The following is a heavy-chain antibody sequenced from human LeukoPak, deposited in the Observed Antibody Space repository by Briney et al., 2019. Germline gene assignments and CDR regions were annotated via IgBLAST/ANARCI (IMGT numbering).Heavy chain of an antibody. J-gene: IGHJ3*01. CDR1: GFTFGDYA. Sequence: GGSLRLSCAASGFTFGDYAMHWVRQAPGKGLEWVSLISGDGGSTYYADSVKGQFTISRDNSQNTLFLQMNSLRVEDTAIYYCAKDSYVSGRPLHTFDVWGQGTMVTVSS. CDR2: ISGDGGST. V-gene: IGHV3-43*02. D-gene: IGHD3-10*01. CDR3: AKDSYVSGRPLHTFDV.